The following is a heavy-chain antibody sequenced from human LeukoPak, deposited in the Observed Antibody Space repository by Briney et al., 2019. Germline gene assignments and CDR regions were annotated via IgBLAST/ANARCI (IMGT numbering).Heavy chain of an antibody. V-gene: IGHV3-23*01. CDR2: ISGSGGST. CDR3: AKSSGWNYYYYYMDV. D-gene: IGHD6-19*01. J-gene: IGHJ6*03. CDR1: GFTFSSYA. Sequence: GGSLRLSCAASGFTFSSYAMSWVRRAPGKGLEWVSAISGSGGSTYYADSVKGRFTISRDNSENTLYLQMNSLRAEDTAVYYCAKSSGWNYYYYYMDVWGKGTTVIASS.